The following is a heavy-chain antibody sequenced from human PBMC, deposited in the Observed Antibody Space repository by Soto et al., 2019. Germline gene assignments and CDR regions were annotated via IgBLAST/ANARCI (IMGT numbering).Heavy chain of an antibody. D-gene: IGHD6-19*01. CDR1: GFTFSTYA. V-gene: IGHV3-23*01. CDR2: ISGSGHST. J-gene: IGHJ5*02. Sequence: EVQLLESGGGLVQPGGSLRLSCAASGFTFSTYAMTWVRQAPGKGLEWVSGISGSGHSTYYADSVKGRFTISRDNSKNTLYRQMESLRVEDTAVYYCAFFPGAVAGHQGWFDPWGQGILVTVSS. CDR3: AFFPGAVAGHQGWFDP.